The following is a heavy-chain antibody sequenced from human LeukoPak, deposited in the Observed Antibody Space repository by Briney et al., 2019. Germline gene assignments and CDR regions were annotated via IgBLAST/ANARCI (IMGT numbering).Heavy chain of an antibody. CDR1: GFTFRSYG. CDR2: IWYDGSNK. J-gene: IGHJ6*02. CDR3: ARALNYYYGMDV. Sequence: GGSLRLSCAASGFTFRSYGMHWVRQAPGKGLEWVALIWYDGSNKYYADSVKGLFTISRDNSDNTLYLQMNSLRAEDTAEYYCARALNYYYGMDVWGQGTTVTVSS. V-gene: IGHV3-33*01.